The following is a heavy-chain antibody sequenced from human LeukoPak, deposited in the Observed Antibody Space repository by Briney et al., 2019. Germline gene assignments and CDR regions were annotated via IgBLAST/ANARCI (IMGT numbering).Heavy chain of an antibody. Sequence: GGSLRLSCAASGFTFSSYAMSWVRQAPGKGREWFSAISGSGGSTYYADSVKGRFTISRDNSKNTLYLQMNSLRAEDTAVYYCPPTAPYYDYVWGSYRFDYWGQGTLVTVSS. CDR1: GFTFSSYA. CDR2: ISGSGGST. CDR3: PPTAPYYDYVWGSYRFDY. V-gene: IGHV3-23*01. J-gene: IGHJ4*02. D-gene: IGHD3-16*02.